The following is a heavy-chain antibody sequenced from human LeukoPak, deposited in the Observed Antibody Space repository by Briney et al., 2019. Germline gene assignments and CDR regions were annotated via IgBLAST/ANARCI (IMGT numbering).Heavy chain of an antibody. D-gene: IGHD3-22*01. CDR3: ARDGYDSSGYYYPKTFDY. CDR1: GGSISSSAYH. J-gene: IGHJ4*02. V-gene: IGHV4-39*02. CDR2: IHYSGST. Sequence: PSETLSLTCTVSGGSISSSAYHWGWIRQPPGKGLEWIGSIHYSGSTYYNPSLKSRVTLSVRTSNNQFSLELSSVTAADTAVYYCARDGYDSSGYYYPKTFDYWGQGTLVTVSS.